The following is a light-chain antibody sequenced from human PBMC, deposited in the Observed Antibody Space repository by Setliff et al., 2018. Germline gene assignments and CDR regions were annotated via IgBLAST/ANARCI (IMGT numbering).Light chain of an antibody. J-gene: IGLJ2*01. CDR2: EVT. CDR3: SSYTVKSTVI. Sequence: QSVLTQPASVSGSPGQSITISCTGTSSDVGLYNLVSWYQQHPGKAPKLIIYEVTKRPSGVSDRLSGSKSGNTASLTISGLQPEDEADYHCSSYTVKSTVIFAGGTKVTVL. V-gene: IGLV2-23*02. CDR1: SSDVGLYNL.